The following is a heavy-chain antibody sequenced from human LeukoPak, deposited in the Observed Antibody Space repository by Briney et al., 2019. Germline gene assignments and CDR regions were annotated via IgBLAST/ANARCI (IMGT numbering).Heavy chain of an antibody. Sequence: SETLSLTCAVYGGSFSGYYWSWIRQPPGKGLEWIGEINHSGSTNYNPSLKSRVTISVDTSKNQFSLKLSSVTAADTAVYYCARDLGDGYNFFDYWGQGTLVTVSS. J-gene: IGHJ4*02. V-gene: IGHV4-34*01. CDR1: GGSFSGYY. CDR3: ARDLGDGYNFFDY. CDR2: INHSGST. D-gene: IGHD5-24*01.